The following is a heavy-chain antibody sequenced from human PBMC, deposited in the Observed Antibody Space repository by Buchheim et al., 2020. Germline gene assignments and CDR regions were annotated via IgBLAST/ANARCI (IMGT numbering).Heavy chain of an antibody. CDR1: GFSLTSKGLC. Sequence: QVSLRESGPALVKPTQTLTLTCTVSGFSLTSKGLCVNWVRQPPGKGLEWLARIDWDDEQHYTTSLQSRLTISRDTSQTQVILTMTDMDPVDTASYYCVRERVGYNPTSLVLEYQFFDSWGQG. CDR2: IDWDDEQ. V-gene: IGHV2-70*19. J-gene: IGHJ4*02. D-gene: IGHD5-24*01. CDR3: VRERVGYNPTSLVLEYQFFDS.